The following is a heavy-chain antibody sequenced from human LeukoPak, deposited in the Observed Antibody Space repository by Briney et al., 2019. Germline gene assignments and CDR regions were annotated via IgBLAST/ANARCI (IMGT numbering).Heavy chain of an antibody. Sequence: SQTLSLTCAISGDSVSSNSAAWNWIRQSPSRGLEWLGRTYYRSKWYNDYAVSVKSRMTINPDTSKNQFSLQLNSVTPEDTAVYYCARSGYFYAYSHYMDFWGKGTTVTISS. J-gene: IGHJ6*03. D-gene: IGHD5-18*01. V-gene: IGHV6-1*01. CDR2: TYYRSKWYN. CDR1: GDSVSSNSAA. CDR3: ARSGYFYAYSHYMDF.